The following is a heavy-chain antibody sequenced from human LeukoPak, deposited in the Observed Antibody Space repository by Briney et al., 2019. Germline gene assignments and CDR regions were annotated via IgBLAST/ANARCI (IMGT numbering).Heavy chain of an antibody. J-gene: IGHJ5*02. D-gene: IGHD2-2*01. CDR1: GDSISSAYYY. CDR2: ISYSGST. V-gene: IGHV4-30-4*01. Sequence: SETLSLTCTVSGDSISSAYYYWSWVRQPPGKGLEWIGYISYSGSTYYTPSLKSRVSISVDTSKNQFSLRLTSVTAADSAVYYCARGSSVLEPANWFDPWGQGTLVTVSS. CDR3: ARGSSVLEPANWFDP.